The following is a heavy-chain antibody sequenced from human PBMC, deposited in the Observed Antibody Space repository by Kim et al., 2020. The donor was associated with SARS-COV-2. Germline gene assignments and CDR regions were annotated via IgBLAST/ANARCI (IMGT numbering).Heavy chain of an antibody. Sequence: GGSLRLSCAASGFTFSFYGMHWVRQAPGKGLEWVAVISYDGSDKYYADSVKGRFTISRDNSKNTLYLQMNSLRAEDTAVYYCAKVHADGSHSAYGMDVWGRGTTVTVSS. CDR1: GFTFSFYG. J-gene: IGHJ6*02. CDR2: ISYDGSDK. V-gene: IGHV3-30*18. D-gene: IGHD1-26*01. CDR3: AKVHADGSHSAYGMDV.